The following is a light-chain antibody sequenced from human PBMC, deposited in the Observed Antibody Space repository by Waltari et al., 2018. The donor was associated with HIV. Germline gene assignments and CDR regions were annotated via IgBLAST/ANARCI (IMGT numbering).Light chain of an antibody. J-gene: IGLJ3*02. CDR1: SSNIGSNT. V-gene: IGLV1-44*01. Sequence: QSVLTQPPSASGTAGQRVTISCSGTSSNIGSNTVNWYQQLPGTAPKPLSYHNSPRPSGVPDRFSGSKSGTSASLAISGLQSEDEADYYCAAWDDSVNGLVFGGGTKLTV. CDR2: HNS. CDR3: AAWDDSVNGLV.